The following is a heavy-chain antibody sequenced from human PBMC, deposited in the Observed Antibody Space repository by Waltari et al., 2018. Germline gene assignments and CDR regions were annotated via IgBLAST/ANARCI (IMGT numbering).Heavy chain of an antibody. CDR1: GGSIISTTSY. J-gene: IGHJ6*02. V-gene: IGHV4-39*01. CDR2: SYYSGTA. D-gene: IGHD2-15*01. Sequence: QLQLQESGPGLVKPSETLSLTCIVSGGSIISTTSYWGWIRQHPGKGLEWIGSSYYSGTANYDPTLKIRGTVSGVASKTRFSLKVSSVTAADTTLYYCSTHAAKHDYHYYAMDVWGLGTTVTVSS. CDR3: STHAAKHDYHYYAMDV.